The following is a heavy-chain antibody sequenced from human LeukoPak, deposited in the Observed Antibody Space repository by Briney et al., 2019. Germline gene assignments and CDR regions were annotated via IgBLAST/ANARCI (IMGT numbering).Heavy chain of an antibody. CDR2: ISSSGSTI. V-gene: IGHV3-48*03. CDR3: ARDPASSWYFYGMDV. J-gene: IGHJ6*02. Sequence: PGGSLRLSCAASGFTFSSYEMNWVRQAPGKGLEWVSYISSSGSTIYYADSVKGRFTISRDNAENSLYLQMNSLRAEDTAVYYCARDPASSWYFYGMDVWGQGTTVTVSS. CDR1: GFTFSSYE. D-gene: IGHD6-13*01.